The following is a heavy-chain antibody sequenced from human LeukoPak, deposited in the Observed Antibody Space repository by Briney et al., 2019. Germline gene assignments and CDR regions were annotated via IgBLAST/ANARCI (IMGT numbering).Heavy chain of an antibody. Sequence: TGGSLRLSCAASGFTVSSNYMSWVRQAPGKGLEWVSVIYSGGSTYYADSVKGRFTISRDNSKNTLYLQMNSLRAEDTAVYYCAKAPHYAYVYYYYYGMDVWGQGTTVTVSS. V-gene: IGHV3-66*02. CDR2: IYSGGST. D-gene: IGHD2-2*01. CDR3: AKAPHYAYVYYYYYGMDV. J-gene: IGHJ6*02. CDR1: GFTVSSNY.